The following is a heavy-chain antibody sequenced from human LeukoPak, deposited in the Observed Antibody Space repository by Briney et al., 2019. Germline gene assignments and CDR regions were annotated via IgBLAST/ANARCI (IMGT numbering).Heavy chain of an antibody. J-gene: IGHJ4*02. V-gene: IGHV4-4*02. CDR1: GGSITITNY. CDR2: VNLQGST. CDR3: AREGGPYRPLDY. Sequence: PSETLSLTCGVSGGSITITNYWTWVRQPPGKGLERIGEVNLQGSTNYNPSLMGRVAISVDTSENHISLQLTSVTAAGTAVYYCAREGGPYRPLDYSGQGTLVTVSS.